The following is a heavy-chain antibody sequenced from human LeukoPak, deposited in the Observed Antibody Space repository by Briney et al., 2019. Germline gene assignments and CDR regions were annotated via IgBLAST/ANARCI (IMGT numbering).Heavy chain of an antibody. V-gene: IGHV5-51*01. D-gene: IGHD3-22*01. CDR1: GYSFSNYW. J-gene: IGHJ4*02. CDR2: IYPGDSDT. Sequence: GESLKISCKGSGYSFSNYWIGWVRQMPGKGLEWMGIIYPGDSDTRYSPSFQGQVNMSADKSISTAYLQWSSLKASDTAMYYCARPSSYYGSSGYYRNGGYFDYWGQGTLVTVSS. CDR3: ARPSSYYGSSGYYRNGGYFDY.